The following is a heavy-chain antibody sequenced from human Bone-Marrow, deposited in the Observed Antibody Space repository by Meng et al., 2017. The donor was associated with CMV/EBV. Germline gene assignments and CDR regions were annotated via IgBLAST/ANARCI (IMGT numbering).Heavy chain of an antibody. D-gene: IGHD1-26*01. CDR2: TYYRSKWGT. Sequence: SETLSLTCAISGDSVSSDSAAWQWIRQSPSRGLEWLGRTYYRSKWGTDYGVSVKSRITITSDTSKNQFSLHLNSVTPEDTAVYYCARAVGAGKGWFDPWGQGTLVTFSS. J-gene: IGHJ5*02. CDR1: GDSVSSDSAA. V-gene: IGHV6-1*01. CDR3: ARAVGAGKGWFDP.